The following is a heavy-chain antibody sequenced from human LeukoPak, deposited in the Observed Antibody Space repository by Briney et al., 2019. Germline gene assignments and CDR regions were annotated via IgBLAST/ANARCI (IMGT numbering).Heavy chain of an antibody. Sequence: SETLSLTCTLSGGSITTTTYYWGWIRQPPGKGLEWIGSIYYSGSTYYNPSLKSRVTISVDTSKNQFSLKLSSVTAADTAVYYCARQGVDYDILTGYYNGFWFDPWGQGTLVTVSS. CDR1: GGSITTTTYY. CDR3: ARQGVDYDILTGYYNGFWFDP. D-gene: IGHD3-9*01. V-gene: IGHV4-39*01. CDR2: IYYSGST. J-gene: IGHJ5*02.